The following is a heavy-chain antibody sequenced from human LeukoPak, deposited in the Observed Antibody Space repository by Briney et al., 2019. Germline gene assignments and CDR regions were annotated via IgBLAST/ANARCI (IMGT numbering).Heavy chain of an antibody. CDR1: GFTFSSYS. D-gene: IGHD3-10*01. J-gene: IGHJ4*02. CDR3: AKDWPPSGGFDY. CDR2: ISSSSSTI. V-gene: IGHV3-48*01. Sequence: GGSLRLSCAASGFTFSSYSMNWVRQAPGKGLEWVSYISSSSSTIYYADSVKGRFTISRDNSKNTLYLQMNSLRAEDTAVYYCAKDWPPSGGFDYWGQGTLVTVSS.